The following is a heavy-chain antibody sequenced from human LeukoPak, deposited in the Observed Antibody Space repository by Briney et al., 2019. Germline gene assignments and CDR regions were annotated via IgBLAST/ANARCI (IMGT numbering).Heavy chain of an antibody. J-gene: IGHJ5*02. CDR3: ARGMTVAANWFDP. CDR1: GFTFSRHW. Sequence: PGGSLRLSCAAFGFTFSRHWMNWVRQAPGKGLEWVANINQDGSVRYYVDSVKGRFTISRDNAENSLNLQMNSLRAEDTAVYYCARGMTVAANWFDPWGQGTLVSVSS. D-gene: IGHD6-19*01. V-gene: IGHV3-7*05. CDR2: INQDGSVR.